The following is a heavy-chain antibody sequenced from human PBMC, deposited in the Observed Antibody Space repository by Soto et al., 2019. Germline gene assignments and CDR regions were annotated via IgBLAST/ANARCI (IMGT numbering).Heavy chain of an antibody. Sequence: GASVKVSCKASGYTFTRYGISWVRQAPGQGVEWMGWISAYNGNTNYAQKLQGRVTMTTDTSTSTAYMELRSLRSDDTAVYYCARGPYCSSTSCYFPGLDYWGQGTLVTVSS. D-gene: IGHD2-2*01. CDR2: ISAYNGNT. J-gene: IGHJ4*02. CDR1: GYTFTRYG. V-gene: IGHV1-18*01. CDR3: ARGPYCSSTSCYFPGLDY.